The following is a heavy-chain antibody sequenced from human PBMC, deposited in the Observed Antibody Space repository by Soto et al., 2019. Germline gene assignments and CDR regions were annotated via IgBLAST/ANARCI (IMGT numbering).Heavy chain of an antibody. Sequence: PGGSVRLSCTDCGFSFNIYVMDWVRQAQGKGLEWVARILYDGSEEYYADPVKGRFTISRDNSKNTLYLQMDRLRVEDTAVYFCAKGLALMADHWGQGTPVTVSS. V-gene: IGHV3-30*18. CDR2: ILYDGSEE. CDR1: GFSFNIYV. CDR3: AKGLALMADH. J-gene: IGHJ4*02. D-gene: IGHD2-21*01.